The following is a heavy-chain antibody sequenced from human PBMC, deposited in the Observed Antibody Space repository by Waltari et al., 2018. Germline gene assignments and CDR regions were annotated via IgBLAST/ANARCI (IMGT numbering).Heavy chain of an antibody. CDR2: ISRSGSNI. V-gene: IGHV3-21*06. Sequence: EVQLVESGGGPVKPGGYLRLSCAASGFVFSALNSIWVCQAPGKGLEWVSFISRSGSNIYYADSVKGRFTISRDNDKNTLFLQMDSLTAEDTAVYYCARDVGLGKPDYWGQGTLVTVSS. D-gene: IGHD7-27*01. CDR1: GFVFSALN. J-gene: IGHJ4*02. CDR3: ARDVGLGKPDY.